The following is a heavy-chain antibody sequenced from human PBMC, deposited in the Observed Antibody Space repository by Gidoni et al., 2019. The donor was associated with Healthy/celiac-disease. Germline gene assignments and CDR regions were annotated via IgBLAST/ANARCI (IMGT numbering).Heavy chain of an antibody. CDR2: IYYSGST. CDR3: ARVWGIAAAGTGIDY. D-gene: IGHD6-13*01. J-gene: IGHJ4*02. V-gene: IGHV4-59*01. Sequence: QVQLQESGPGLGKPSETLSPLIRKPPGKGLEWIGYIYYSGSTNYNPSLKSRVTISVDTSKNQFSLKLSSVTAADTAVYYCARVWGIAAAGTGIDYWGQGTLVTVSS.